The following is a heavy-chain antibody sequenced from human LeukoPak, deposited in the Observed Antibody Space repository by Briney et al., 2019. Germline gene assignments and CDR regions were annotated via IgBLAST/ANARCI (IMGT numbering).Heavy chain of an antibody. CDR3: ARHRAAAEGGALDY. CDR1: GYSFTSYW. J-gene: IGHJ4*02. Sequence: GESLKISCKGSGYSFTSYWIGWVRQMPGKGLEWMGIIYPGDSDTRYSPSFQGQVTIPADKSISAAYLQWSSLKASDNAIYYCARHRAAAEGGALDYWGQGTLVTVSS. CDR2: IYPGDSDT. D-gene: IGHD6-13*01. V-gene: IGHV5-51*01.